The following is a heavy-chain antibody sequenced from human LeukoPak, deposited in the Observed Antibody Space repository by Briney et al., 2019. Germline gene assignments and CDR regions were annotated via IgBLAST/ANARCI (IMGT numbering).Heavy chain of an antibody. V-gene: IGHV4-39*02. CDR2: IYYGGST. D-gene: IGHD7-27*01. CDR1: GGSFSSSSYS. CDR3: AREVLLGRDYFDY. J-gene: IGHJ4*02. Sequence: PSETLSLTCTVSGGSFSSSSYSWGWIRQPPGKGLEWIGSIYYGGSTYYNPSLKSRVTISVDTSKNQFSLKLSSVTAADTAVYYCAREVLLGRDYFDYWGQGILVTVSS.